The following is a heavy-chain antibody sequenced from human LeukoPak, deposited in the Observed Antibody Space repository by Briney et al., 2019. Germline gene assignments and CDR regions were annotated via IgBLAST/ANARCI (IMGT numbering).Heavy chain of an antibody. V-gene: IGHV3-53*01. CDR1: GFTISRKY. Sequence: GGSLRLSCAAAGFTISRKYMSWVRQGPGERLEWVSIIYSDGRTYYTDSVMGRFTISRDNSKNTLYLQMNSLKVEDTAVYYCARAKRGYSYILEYWGQGTLVTVSS. J-gene: IGHJ4*02. D-gene: IGHD5-18*01. CDR3: ARAKRGYSYILEY. CDR2: IYSDGRT.